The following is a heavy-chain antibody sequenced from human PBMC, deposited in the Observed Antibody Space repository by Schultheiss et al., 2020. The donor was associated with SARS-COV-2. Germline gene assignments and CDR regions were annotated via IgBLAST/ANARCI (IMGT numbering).Heavy chain of an antibody. CDR1: GFTYSTFD. V-gene: IGHV3-66*02. J-gene: IGHJ6*02. Sequence: GGSLRLSCVGSGFTYSTFDMFWVRQAPGKGLEWVSLISSAGKVYYADSVKGRFTISRDNSKNTLYLQMHILKAEDTAVYYCARDRVVATIRGTNYYYYGMDVWGQGTTVTVSS. CDR3: ARDRVVATIRGTNYYYYGMDV. D-gene: IGHD5-12*01. CDR2: ISSAGKV.